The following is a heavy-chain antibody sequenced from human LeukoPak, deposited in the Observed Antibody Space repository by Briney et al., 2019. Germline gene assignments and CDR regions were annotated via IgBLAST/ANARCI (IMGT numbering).Heavy chain of an antibody. V-gene: IGHV3-30-3*01. CDR2: ISYDGSNK. D-gene: IGHD3-22*01. Sequence: GGSLRLSCAASGFTFSSYAMSWVRQAPGKGLEWVAVISYDGSNKYYADSVKGRFTISRDNSKNTLYLQMNSLRAEDTAVYYCARDQTGGSGYLTSFDYWGQGTLVTVSS. CDR3: ARDQTGGSGYLTSFDY. CDR1: GFTFSSYA. J-gene: IGHJ4*02.